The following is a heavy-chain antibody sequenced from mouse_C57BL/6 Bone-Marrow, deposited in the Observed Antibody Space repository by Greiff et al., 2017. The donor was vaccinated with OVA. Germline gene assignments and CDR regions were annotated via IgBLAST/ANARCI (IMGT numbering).Heavy chain of an antibody. CDR3: TTNSSYGYFDV. J-gene: IGHJ1*03. Sequence: VQLQQSGAELVRPGASVKLSCTASGFNIKDDYMHWVKQRPEQGLEWIGWIDPENGDTEYASKFQGKATITADTSSNTAYLQLSSLTSEDTAVYYCTTNSSYGYFDVWGTGTTVTVSS. CDR2: IDPENGDT. V-gene: IGHV14-4*01. CDR1: GFNIKDDY. D-gene: IGHD1-1*01.